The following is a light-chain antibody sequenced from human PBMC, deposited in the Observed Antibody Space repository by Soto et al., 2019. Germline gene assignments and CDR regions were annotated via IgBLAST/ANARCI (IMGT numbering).Light chain of an antibody. Sequence: QSALTQPASVSGSPGQSITISCTGTTSDVGGYNYVSWYQHHPGQAPKLIIYEVSNRPSGVSNRFSGSKSGNTASLTISGLQAEDEADYYCSSYTSSSTLVVFGGGTKVTVL. V-gene: IGLV2-14*01. J-gene: IGLJ2*01. CDR1: TSDVGGYNY. CDR3: SSYTSSSTLVV. CDR2: EVS.